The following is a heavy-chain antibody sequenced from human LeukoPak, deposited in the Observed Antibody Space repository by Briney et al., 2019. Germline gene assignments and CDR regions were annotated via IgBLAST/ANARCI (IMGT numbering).Heavy chain of an antibody. D-gene: IGHD6-13*01. CDR3: AKDHGSSDWYYFDY. V-gene: IGHV3-53*05. CDR2: IYTGGYT. CDR1: GFTVSSNY. Sequence: PGGSLRLSCAASGFTVSSNYMSWVRQAPGKGLEWVSVIYTGGYTYYADSVKGRFTISRDNSKNTLYLQMNTLRADDTAVYYCAKDHGSSDWYYFDYWGQGTLVTVSS. J-gene: IGHJ4*02.